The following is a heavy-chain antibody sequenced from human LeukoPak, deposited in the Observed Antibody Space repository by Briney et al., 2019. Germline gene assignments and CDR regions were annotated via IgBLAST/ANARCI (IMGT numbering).Heavy chain of an antibody. CDR1: GGSISSGGYY. CDR2: IYYSGST. J-gene: IGHJ4*02. CDR3: ARGVVPAAQNYYFDY. V-gene: IGHV4-31*03. Sequence: SETLSLTCTVSGGSISSGGYYWSWIRQHPGKGLEWIGYIYYSGSTYYNPSLKSRVTISVDTSKNQFSLKLSSVTAADTAVYYCARGVVPAAQNYYFDYRGQGTLVTVSS. D-gene: IGHD2-2*01.